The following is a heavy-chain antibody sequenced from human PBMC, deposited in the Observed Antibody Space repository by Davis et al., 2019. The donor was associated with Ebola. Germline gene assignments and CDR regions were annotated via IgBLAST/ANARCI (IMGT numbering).Heavy chain of an antibody. CDR3: ARAKNYDFWSGYGY. V-gene: IGHV3-21*01. CDR2: ISSSSSYI. D-gene: IGHD3-3*01. J-gene: IGHJ4*02. Sequence: GGSLRLSCAASGFTFSSYSMNWVRQAPGKGLEWVSSISSSSSYIYYADSVKGRFTISRDNAKNSLYLQMNSLRDEDTAVYYCARAKNYDFWSGYGYWGQGTLVTVSS. CDR1: GFTFSSYS.